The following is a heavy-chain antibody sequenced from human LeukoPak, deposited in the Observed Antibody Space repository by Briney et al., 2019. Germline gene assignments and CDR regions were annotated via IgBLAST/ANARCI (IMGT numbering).Heavy chain of an antibody. CDR3: AKDKVLQKGRYFDWLSPYYYYGMDV. CDR1: GFTFSSYW. V-gene: IGHV3-74*01. D-gene: IGHD3-9*01. Sequence: GGSLRLSCAASGFTFSSYWMHWVRQPPGKGLVWVSRINSDGTSTNYADSVKGRFTISRDNAKNTLYLQMNSLRAEDTAVYYCAKDKVLQKGRYFDWLSPYYYYGMDVWGQGTTVTVSS. CDR2: INSDGTST. J-gene: IGHJ6*02.